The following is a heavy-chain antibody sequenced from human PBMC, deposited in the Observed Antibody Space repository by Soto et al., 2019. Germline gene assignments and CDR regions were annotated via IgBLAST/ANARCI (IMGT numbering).Heavy chain of an antibody. J-gene: IGHJ5*02. CDR3: ARDTADFWSSPKGWFDP. V-gene: IGHV1-69*01. CDR2: IIPIFGTA. D-gene: IGHD3-3*01. Sequence: SVKVSCKASGGTFSSYAISWVRQAPVQGLEWMGGIIPIFGTANYAQKFQGRVTITADESTSTAYMELSSLRSEDMAVYYCARDTADFWSSPKGWFDPWGQGTLVTVSS. CDR1: GGTFSSYA.